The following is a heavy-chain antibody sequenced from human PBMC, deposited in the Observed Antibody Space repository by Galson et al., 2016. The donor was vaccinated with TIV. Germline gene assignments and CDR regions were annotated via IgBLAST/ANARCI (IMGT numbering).Heavy chain of an antibody. D-gene: IGHD2/OR15-2a*01. V-gene: IGHV4-39*01. CDR3: SRLFYGEYFQY. CDR1: GGSISNSDYY. J-gene: IGHJ1*01. Sequence: TLSLTCNVSGGSISNSDYYWGWVRQPPGEGLEWIANIYYNGNTYYNPSLKTRVSISVDTSKNQFSVKLNSVTATDTAVYFCSRLFYGEYFQYWGQGALVTVSS. CDR2: IYYNGNT.